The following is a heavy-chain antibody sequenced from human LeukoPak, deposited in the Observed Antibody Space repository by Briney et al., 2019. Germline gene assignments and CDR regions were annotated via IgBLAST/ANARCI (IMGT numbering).Heavy chain of an antibody. Sequence: GGSLRLSCTASGFTFSSYAMSWVRQAPGKGLEWVSAVSGSGANTYYRDSVKGRFTISRDNPKNTLYLQMDSLRAGDTALYYCAKGNGGGNGYGMDVWAKGPRSPSP. CDR3: AKGNGGGNGYGMDV. V-gene: IGHV3-23*01. J-gene: IGHJ6*02. D-gene: IGHD1-1*01. CDR1: GFTFSSYA. CDR2: VSGSGANT.